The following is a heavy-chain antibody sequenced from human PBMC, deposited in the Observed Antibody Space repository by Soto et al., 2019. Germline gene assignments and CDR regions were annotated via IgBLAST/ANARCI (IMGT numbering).Heavy chain of an antibody. CDR3: ARDHGDYHDY. CDR2: IYYSGST. D-gene: IGHD4-17*01. J-gene: IGHJ4*02. V-gene: IGHV4-59*12. Sequence: SETLSLTCIVSGGSISNYYWSWIRQPPGKGLEWIGYIYYSGSTNYNPSLTSRVTISVDTSKNQFSLKLSSVTAADTAVYYCARDHGDYHDYWGQGTLVTVSS. CDR1: GGSISNYY.